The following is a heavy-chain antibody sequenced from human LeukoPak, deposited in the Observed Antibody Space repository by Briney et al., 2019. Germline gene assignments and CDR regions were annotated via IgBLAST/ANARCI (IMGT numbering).Heavy chain of an antibody. Sequence: SETLSLTCTVSGGSISSYYWSWIWQPAGKGVEWSGRIYTSGITNYNPPLKSRLTMSVVTSKPQFSLKLSSVTAADTAVYYCARSRSSWLSQFDYWGQGTLVTVSS. CDR2: IYTSGIT. CDR3: ARSRSSWLSQFDY. D-gene: IGHD6-13*01. CDR1: GGSISSYY. V-gene: IGHV4-4*07. J-gene: IGHJ4*02.